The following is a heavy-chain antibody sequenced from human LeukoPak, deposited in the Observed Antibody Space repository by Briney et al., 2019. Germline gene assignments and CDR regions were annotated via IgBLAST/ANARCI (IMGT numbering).Heavy chain of an antibody. J-gene: IGHJ3*01. CDR1: GASISSYY. CDR3: ARHRAGYTTSWFF. Sequence: PSETLSLTCSASGASISSYYWSWIRQPPGKGLEWIGFVHHSGSANYNPSLTSRVTMSVDMSKNQFSLKLSSVTAADTAMYFCARHRAGYTTSWFFWGQGTMVIVSS. V-gene: IGHV4-59*08. D-gene: IGHD5-24*01. CDR2: VHHSGSA.